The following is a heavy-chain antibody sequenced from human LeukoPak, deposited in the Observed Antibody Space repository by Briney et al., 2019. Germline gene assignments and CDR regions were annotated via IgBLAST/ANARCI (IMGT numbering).Heavy chain of an antibody. CDR1: GYTFTSYA. CDR2: INTNTGNP. Sequence: GASVKVSCKASGYTFTSYAMNWVRQAPGQGLEWMGWINTNTGNPTYAQGFTGRFVFSLDTSVSTAYLQISSLKAEDTAVYYCARAIGTWIQLWLGIPNDAFDIWGQGTMVTVSS. CDR3: ARAIGTWIQLWLGIPNDAFDI. V-gene: IGHV7-4-1*02. J-gene: IGHJ3*02. D-gene: IGHD5-18*01.